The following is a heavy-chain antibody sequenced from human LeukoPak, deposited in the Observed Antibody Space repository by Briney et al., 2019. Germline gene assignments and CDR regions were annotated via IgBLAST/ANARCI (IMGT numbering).Heavy chain of an antibody. J-gene: IGHJ4*02. CDR1: VVTSSIVN. Sequence: GCLRLSSAASVVTSSIVNMSCGCQAPGEGVESSSYINADSSTIQYEASVRGRFTTSRDNAKNPFYLQMSSLRAEDTAVYYCVRDNSRGQSLGVIYWGQGSLVTVSS. V-gene: IGHV3-48*01. D-gene: IGHD3-22*01. CDR3: VRDNSRGQSLGVIY. CDR2: INADSSTI.